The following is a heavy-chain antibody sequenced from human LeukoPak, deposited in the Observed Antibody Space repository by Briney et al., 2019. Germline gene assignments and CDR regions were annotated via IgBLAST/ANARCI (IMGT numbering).Heavy chain of an antibody. CDR3: ARDSVELERRNWFDP. V-gene: IGHV1-46*02. Sequence: ASVKVSCKASPYTFNKYYIHWVRQAPGQGLEWMGVINPSGRSASYAQRFQGKVTMTRDTSTRTVYMDLSSLTSEDTAVYYCARDSVELERRNWFDPWGQGTLVTVSS. D-gene: IGHD1-1*01. CDR1: PYTFNKYY. CDR2: INPSGRSA. J-gene: IGHJ5*02.